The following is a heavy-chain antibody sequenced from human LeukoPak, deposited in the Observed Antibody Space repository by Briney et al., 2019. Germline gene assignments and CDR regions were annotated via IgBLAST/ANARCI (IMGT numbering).Heavy chain of an antibody. Sequence: GGSLRLSCAASGFTVSNNYMRWVRQAPGKGLEWVSLIYSGGSTYYADSVKGRFIISRDNSKNTLYLQMNSLRAEDTAVYYCAKDGVWIGEKKANMDIWGKGTTV. V-gene: IGHV3-66*01. CDR1: GFTVSNNY. CDR3: AKDGVWIGEKKANMDI. D-gene: IGHD3-10*01. CDR2: IYSGGST. J-gene: IGHJ6*03.